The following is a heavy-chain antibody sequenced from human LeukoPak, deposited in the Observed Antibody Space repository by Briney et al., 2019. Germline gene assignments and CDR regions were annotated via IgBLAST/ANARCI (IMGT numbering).Heavy chain of an antibody. CDR1: GFTFSSYA. D-gene: IGHD1-1*01. Sequence: GGSLRLSCAASGFTFSSYAMSWVRQAPGKGLEWVSGISGSGGSTYLADSVKGRFTISRDNAKNTLYLQMNSLRAEDTAVYYCASEGTTGTTWGPDYWGQGTLVTVSS. CDR2: ISGSGGST. V-gene: IGHV3-23*01. J-gene: IGHJ4*02. CDR3: ASEGTTGTTWGPDY.